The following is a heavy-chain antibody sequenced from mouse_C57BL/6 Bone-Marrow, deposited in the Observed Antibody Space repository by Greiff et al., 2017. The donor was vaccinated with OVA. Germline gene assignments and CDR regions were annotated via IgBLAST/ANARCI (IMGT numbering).Heavy chain of an antibody. Sequence: VQLQQPGAELVKPGASVKLSCKASGYTFTSYWMQWVKQRPGQGLEWIGEIDPSDSYTNYNQKFKGKATLTVDTSSSTAYMQLSSLTSEDSAVYYCARWITTVVATGNWGQGTTLTVSS. D-gene: IGHD1-1*01. J-gene: IGHJ2*01. CDR2: IDPSDSYT. V-gene: IGHV1-50*01. CDR1: GYTFTSYW. CDR3: ARWITTVVATGN.